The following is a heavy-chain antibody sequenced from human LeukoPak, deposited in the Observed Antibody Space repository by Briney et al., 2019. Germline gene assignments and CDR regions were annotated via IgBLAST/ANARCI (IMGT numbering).Heavy chain of an antibody. V-gene: IGHV4-59*01. CDR2: KYYDGNSGNT. Sequence: PSETLSLTCTVSGGSMSYYYWTWIRQTPGKGLEWIGYKYYDGNSGNTNYNPSLESRVTISVDTSKNHVSLNLASVTAADTAVYYCVRPESAGTKYRFDYWGQGALVTVSS. CDR1: GGSMSYYY. CDR3: VRPESAGTKYRFDY. D-gene: IGHD1-1*01. J-gene: IGHJ4*02.